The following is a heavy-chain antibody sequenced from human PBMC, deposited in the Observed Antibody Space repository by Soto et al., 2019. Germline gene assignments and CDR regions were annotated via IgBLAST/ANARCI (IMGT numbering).Heavy chain of an antibody. CDR2: IDGDGTST. CDR1: GFTFSGYW. V-gene: IGHV3-74*01. CDR3: ARDPRNLGLDP. J-gene: IGHJ5*02. Sequence: GSLRLSCTASGFTFSGYWMYWVRQSPGKGLVWVSRIDGDGTSTGYADSVKGRFTISRDNAKNTLYLQMNSLRAEDTAVYYCARDPRNLGLDPWGLGTLVTVSS. D-gene: IGHD4-4*01.